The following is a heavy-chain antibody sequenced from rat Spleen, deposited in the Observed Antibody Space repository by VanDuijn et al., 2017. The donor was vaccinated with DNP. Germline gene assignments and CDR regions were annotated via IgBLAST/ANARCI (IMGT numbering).Heavy chain of an antibody. V-gene: IGHV1-43*01. CDR3: ARGGDGIWFAY. J-gene: IGHJ3*01. CDR1: GNAFITNY. Sequence: QVQLRQSGAELAEPGSSVKISCKASGNAFITNYFGWIKQTTGQGLDYIGYIHTGSGGTAYNEKFKGKATLTVDKSSSTAFMQLTSLTPDDSAVYYCARGGDGIWFAYWGKGTLVTVSS. D-gene: IGHD1-1*01. CDR2: IHTGSGGT.